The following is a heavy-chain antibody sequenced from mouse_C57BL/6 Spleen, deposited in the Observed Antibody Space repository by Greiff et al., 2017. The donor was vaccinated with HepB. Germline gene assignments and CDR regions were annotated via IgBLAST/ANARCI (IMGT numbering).Heavy chain of an antibody. Sequence: VQLQQPGAELVRPGSSVKLSCKASGYTFTSYWMHWVKQRPIQGLEWIGNIDPSDSETHYNQKFKDKATLTVDKSSSTAYMQLSSLTSEDSAVYYCARGYYGSSSPLTFDYWGQGTTLTVSS. V-gene: IGHV1-52*01. J-gene: IGHJ2*01. CDR1: GYTFTSYW. CDR2: IDPSDSET. CDR3: ARGYYGSSSPLTFDY. D-gene: IGHD1-1*01.